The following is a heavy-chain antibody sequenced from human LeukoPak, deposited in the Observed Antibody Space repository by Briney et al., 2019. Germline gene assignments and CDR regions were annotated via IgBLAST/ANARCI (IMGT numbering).Heavy chain of an antibody. CDR2: INTDGRTT. CDR1: GFTFSNYW. V-gene: IGHV3-74*03. D-gene: IGHD3-9*01. Sequence: GGSLRLSCPASGFTFSNYWMHWVHQAPGKGLVWVSLINTDGRTTTYADSVKGRYTTSRDNAKNTLYLQMNSLRAEDTAVYYCARDPTGSIDYWGQGVLVTVSS. CDR3: ARDPTGSIDY. J-gene: IGHJ4*02.